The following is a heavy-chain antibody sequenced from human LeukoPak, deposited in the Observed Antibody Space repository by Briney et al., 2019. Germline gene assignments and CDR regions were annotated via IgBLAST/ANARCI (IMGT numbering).Heavy chain of an antibody. V-gene: IGHV3-64D*06. Sequence: PGGSLRLSCSASGFTLSNYAMHWVRQSPGKGLEYVSALSADGNSKFYAESVKGRFTTSRDSSNNTLHLRMSSLRPEDTAVYYCVRKGWVSGAIDYWGQGTLVTVSS. J-gene: IGHJ4*02. CDR3: VRKGWVSGAIDY. CDR1: GFTLSNYA. D-gene: IGHD6-13*01. CDR2: LSADGNSK.